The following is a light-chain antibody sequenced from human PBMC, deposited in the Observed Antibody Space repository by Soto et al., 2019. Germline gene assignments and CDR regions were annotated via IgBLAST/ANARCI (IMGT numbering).Light chain of an antibody. V-gene: IGKV1-5*03. J-gene: IGKJ4*01. CDR1: QSIDSW. Sequence: DIQMTQSPSTLSASVGDRVTITCRASQSIDSWLAWYQQKPGKAPKLLIYKASNLEAGVPSRFSGSGSGTEFTLTISSLRPDDFASYYCQQYNSHSPLTFGGGTKVEIK. CDR3: QQYNSHSPLT. CDR2: KAS.